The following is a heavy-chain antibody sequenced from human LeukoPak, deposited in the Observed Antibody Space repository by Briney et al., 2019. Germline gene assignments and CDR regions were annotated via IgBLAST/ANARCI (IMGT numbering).Heavy chain of an antibody. Sequence: PGGSLRLSCTTSGFAFSNYAMNWVRQAPGKGPEWVSGISGFNTYYADSVKGRFTTFRDNSKNVLYLQMDRLRAEDTAVYSCAKDVCTSPRCLLYFDSWGQRTLVTVSS. CDR1: GFAFSNYA. CDR2: ISGFNT. CDR3: AKDVCTSPRCLLYFDS. J-gene: IGHJ4*02. D-gene: IGHD2-8*01. V-gene: IGHV3-23*01.